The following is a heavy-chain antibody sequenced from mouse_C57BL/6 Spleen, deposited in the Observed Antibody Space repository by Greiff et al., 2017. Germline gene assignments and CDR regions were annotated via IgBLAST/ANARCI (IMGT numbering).Heavy chain of an antibody. V-gene: IGHV1-19*01. Sequence: VQLQQSGPVLVKPGASVKMSCKASGYTFTDYYMNWVKQSHGKSLEWIGVINPYNSGTSYNQKFKGKATLTVDKSSSTAYMKLNSLTSEDSAVYYCARWGDGFAYWGQGTLVTVSA. J-gene: IGHJ3*01. CDR2: INPYNSGT. CDR1: GYTFTDYY. CDR3: ARWGDGFAY.